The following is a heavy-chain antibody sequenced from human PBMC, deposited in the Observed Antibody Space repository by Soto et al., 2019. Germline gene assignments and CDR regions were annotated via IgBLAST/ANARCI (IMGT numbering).Heavy chain of an antibody. CDR1: GFTFSNYG. Sequence: PGGSLRLSCAASGFTFSNYGMHWVRQAPGKGLEWVAVISYEGVNKYYAESVKGRFAISRDNSKNTLYLQMNSLRAEDTSVYYCAKSVYNWNDGFFDYWGQGALVTVSS. J-gene: IGHJ4*02. D-gene: IGHD1-1*01. CDR2: ISYEGVNK. V-gene: IGHV3-30*18. CDR3: AKSVYNWNDGFFDY.